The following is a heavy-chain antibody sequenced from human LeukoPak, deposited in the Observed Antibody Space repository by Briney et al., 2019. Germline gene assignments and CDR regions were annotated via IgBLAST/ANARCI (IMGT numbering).Heavy chain of an antibody. Sequence: PSETLSLTCAVYGGSFSGYYWTWIRQPAGKGLEWIGRIYSTGSTNYNPSLKSRVTISVDASKNQFSLKLSSVTAADTAVYYCAGEGSGSFYYYYYYMDVWGKGTTVTISS. J-gene: IGHJ6*03. V-gene: IGHV4-4*07. CDR1: GGSFSGYY. CDR2: IYSTGST. CDR3: AGEGSGSFYYYYYYMDV. D-gene: IGHD3-10*01.